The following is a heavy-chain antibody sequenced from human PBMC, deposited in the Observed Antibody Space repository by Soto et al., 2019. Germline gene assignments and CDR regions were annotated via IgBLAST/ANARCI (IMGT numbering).Heavy chain of an antibody. CDR1: GYTFTSYG. J-gene: IGHJ5*02. V-gene: IGHV1-18*01. CDR2: ISAYNGNT. Sequence: QVQLVQSGAEMKKPGASVKVSCKASGYTFTSYGISWVRQAPGQGLEWMGWISAYNGNTNYAQKLQGRVTMTTDTSTSTAYMELRSLRSDDTAVYYCARTTIFGVVITLSWFDPWGQGTLVTVSS. D-gene: IGHD3-3*01. CDR3: ARTTIFGVVITLSWFDP.